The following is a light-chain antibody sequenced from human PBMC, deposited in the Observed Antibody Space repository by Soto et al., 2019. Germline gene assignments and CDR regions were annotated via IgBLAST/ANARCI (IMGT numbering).Light chain of an antibody. CDR3: QQRSNWPRT. CDR1: QSVSSYY. CDR2: GAS. Sequence: EIVLTQSPATLSLSPGERATLSCRASQSVSSYYLAWYQQRPGQAPRLLIYGASSRAIGIPDRFAGSGSGTDFTLTISSLEPEDFAVYYCQQRSNWPRTFGQGTKVDIK. J-gene: IGKJ1*01. V-gene: IGKV3D-20*02.